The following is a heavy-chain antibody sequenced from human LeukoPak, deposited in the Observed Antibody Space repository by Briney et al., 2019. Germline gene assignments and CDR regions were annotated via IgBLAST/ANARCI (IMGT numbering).Heavy chain of an antibody. CDR1: GFTFGDYA. CDR2: ISGSGRTI. V-gene: IGHV3-48*03. J-gene: IGHJ4*02. CDR3: ARVPGGLEWADFDY. D-gene: IGHD3-3*01. Sequence: PGRSLRLSCTGSGFTFGDYAMSWVRQAPGKGLEWVSYISGSGRTIFYADSVKGRFTISRDNAKNSLCLHMSSLRAEDTAVYYCARVPGGLEWADFDYWGQGTLVTVSS.